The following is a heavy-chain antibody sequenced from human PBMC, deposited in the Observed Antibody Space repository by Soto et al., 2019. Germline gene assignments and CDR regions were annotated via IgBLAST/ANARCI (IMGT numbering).Heavy chain of an antibody. CDR1: GYTFIRYG. Sequence: GASVKVSCKASGYTFIRYGITWVRQAPGQGLEWMGWINVYNGNTKYAQKVQGRVTMTTDTSKNTLYVQMNSLRIDDTAVYYCTRGDLYSRSGSHTPYFDYWGQGTLVTVSS. CDR3: TRGDLYSRSGSHTPYFDY. CDR2: INVYNGNT. V-gene: IGHV1-18*01. J-gene: IGHJ4*02. D-gene: IGHD3-3*01.